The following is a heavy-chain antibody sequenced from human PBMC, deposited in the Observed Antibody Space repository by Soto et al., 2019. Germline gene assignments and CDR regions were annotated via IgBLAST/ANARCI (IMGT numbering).Heavy chain of an antibody. CDR3: ARESEDLTSNFDY. J-gene: IGHJ4*02. CDR2: ISSTTNYI. CDR1: GFTFTRYS. Sequence: GGSLRLSCAASGFTFTRYSMNWVLQAPGKGLEWVSSISSTTNYIYYGDSMKGRFTISRDNAKNSLYLEMNSLRAEDTAVYYCARESEDLTSNFDYWGQGTLVTVSS. V-gene: IGHV3-21*06.